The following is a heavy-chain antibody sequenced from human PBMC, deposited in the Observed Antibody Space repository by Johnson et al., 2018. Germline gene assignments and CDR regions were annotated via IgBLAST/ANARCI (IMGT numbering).Heavy chain of an antibody. Sequence: VQLVESGGGLVQPGGSXKLSCAASGFTFSGSAMHWVRQASGKGLEWVGRIRSKANSYATAYAASVKGRLTISRDDSKNTAYLKMNSRKTEDTAVYYCTRQQKVRGVIYYMDVWGKGTTVTVSS. D-gene: IGHD3-10*01. V-gene: IGHV3-73*01. CDR3: TRQQKVRGVIYYMDV. CDR1: GFTFSGSA. J-gene: IGHJ6*03. CDR2: IRSKANSYAT.